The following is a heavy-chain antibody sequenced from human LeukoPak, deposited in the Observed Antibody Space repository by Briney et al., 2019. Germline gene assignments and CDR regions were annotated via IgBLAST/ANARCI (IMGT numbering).Heavy chain of an antibody. J-gene: IGHJ4*02. V-gene: IGHV3-15*01. Sequence: GRSLRLSCAASGFTFSSYGMNWVRQAPGKGLEWVGRIKSETDGGTTDYAAPVKGRFTISRDDSKNTLYLQMNSLKTEDTAVYYCTPYHIPDWGQGTLVTVSS. CDR3: TPYHIPD. D-gene: IGHD2-21*01. CDR2: IKSETDGGTT. CDR1: GFTFSSYG.